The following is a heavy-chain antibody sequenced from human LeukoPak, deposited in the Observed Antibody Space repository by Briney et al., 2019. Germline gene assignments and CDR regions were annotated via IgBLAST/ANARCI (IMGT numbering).Heavy chain of an antibody. J-gene: IGHJ3*02. CDR1: GFTFSDSA. CDR3: ARPISPPLPNYYDSSGYFAFDI. Sequence: GGSLRLSCAASGFTFSDSAMHWVRQPSGKGLEWVGHIRSNANTYATAYATSVKGRFTISRDDSKNMAYLQMNSMKNEDTAVYYCARPISPPLPNYYDSSGYFAFDIWGQGTMVTVSS. V-gene: IGHV3-73*01. CDR2: IRSNANTYAT. D-gene: IGHD3-22*01.